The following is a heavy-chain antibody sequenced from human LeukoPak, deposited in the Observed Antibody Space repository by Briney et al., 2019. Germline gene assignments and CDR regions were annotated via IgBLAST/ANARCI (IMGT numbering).Heavy chain of an antibody. J-gene: IGHJ4*02. Sequence: VASVKVSCKASGYTFTGYYMHWVRQAPGQGLEWMGWINPNSGGTNYAQKLQGRVTMTTDTSTSTAYMELRSLRSDDTAVYYCARGRGYCSGGSCYDDYWGQGTLVTVSS. CDR3: ARGRGYCSGGSCYDDY. CDR1: GYTFTGYY. V-gene: IGHV1-2*02. D-gene: IGHD2-15*01. CDR2: INPNSGGT.